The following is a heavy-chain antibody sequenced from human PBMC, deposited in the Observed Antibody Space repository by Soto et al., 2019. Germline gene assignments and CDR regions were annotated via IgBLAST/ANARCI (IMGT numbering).Heavy chain of an antibody. CDR1: GYTFTTYD. Sequence: QVQLVQSGPEVKKPGASVKVSCKASGYTFTTYDFNWVRQAPGQGLEWMGWLNPKSGMTGSAQKFQGRVTMTRDSSISTVYMELSSLRSEDMSVYYCARVAGSPDYWGQGTLVTVSS. J-gene: IGHJ4*02. CDR3: ARVAGSPDY. CDR2: LNPKSGMT. V-gene: IGHV1-8*01. D-gene: IGHD1-26*01.